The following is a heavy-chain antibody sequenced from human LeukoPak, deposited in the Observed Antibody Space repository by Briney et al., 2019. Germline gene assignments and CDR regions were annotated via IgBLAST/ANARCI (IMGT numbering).Heavy chain of an antibody. V-gene: IGHV1-69*13. CDR3: ARDKAVTTELTQYFQH. CDR2: IIPIFGTA. J-gene: IGHJ1*01. D-gene: IGHD4-11*01. CDR1: GGTFSSYA. Sequence: SVKASCKASGGTFSSYAISWVRQAPGQGLEWMGGIIPIFGTANYAQKFQGRVTITADESTSTAYMELSSLRSEDTAVYYCARDKAVTTELTQYFQHWGQGTLVTVSS.